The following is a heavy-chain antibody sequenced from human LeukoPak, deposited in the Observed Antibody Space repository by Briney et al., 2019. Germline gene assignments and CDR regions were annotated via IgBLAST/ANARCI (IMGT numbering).Heavy chain of an antibody. CDR3: ARDPTWDSSAPEGGP. Sequence: GGSLRLSCAASGFTFSSYWMNWVRQAPGKGLEWVANIKQDGSEKFYVDSVKGRFTISRGNAKNSLFLQMNSLRAEDTAVYYCARDPTWDSSAPEGGPWGQGTLVTVSS. D-gene: IGHD3-22*01. CDR1: GFTFSSYW. V-gene: IGHV3-7*01. J-gene: IGHJ4*02. CDR2: IKQDGSEK.